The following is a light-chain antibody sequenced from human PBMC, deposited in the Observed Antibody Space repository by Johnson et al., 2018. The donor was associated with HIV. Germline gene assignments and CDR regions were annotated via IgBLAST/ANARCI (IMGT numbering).Light chain of an antibody. V-gene: IGLV1-51*01. CDR3: AAWDDSLNDFYG. Sequence: QSVLTQPPSVSAAPGQKVTISCSGSSSNIGNNYVSWYQQIPGTAPKLLIYDNNKRPSGVPDRFSGSKSGTSASLAISGLPAEDEADYYCAAWDDSLNDFYGFGTGTKVTVL. CDR2: DNN. CDR1: SSNIGNNY. J-gene: IGLJ1*01.